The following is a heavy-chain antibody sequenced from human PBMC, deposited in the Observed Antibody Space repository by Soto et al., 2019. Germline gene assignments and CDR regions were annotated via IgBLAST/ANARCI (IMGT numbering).Heavy chain of an antibody. CDR3: ASLALTTVTTNDY. CDR2: IYYSGST. Sequence: QVQLQESGPGLVKPSETLSLTCTVSGGSISSYYWSWIRQPPGKGLEWIGYIYYSGSTNYNPSLKSRVTISVDTSKNQFSLKLSSVTAADTAVYYCASLALTTVTTNDYWGQGTLVTVSS. D-gene: IGHD4-17*01. CDR1: GGSISSYY. J-gene: IGHJ4*02. V-gene: IGHV4-59*08.